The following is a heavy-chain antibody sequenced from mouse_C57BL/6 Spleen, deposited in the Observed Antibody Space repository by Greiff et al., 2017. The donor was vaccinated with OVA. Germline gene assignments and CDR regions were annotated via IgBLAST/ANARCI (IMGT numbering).Heavy chain of an antibody. D-gene: IGHD1-1*01. CDR3: ARGNYGSSDYFDY. Sequence: VQLQQSGAELARPGASVKLSCKASGYTFTSYGISWVKQRTGQGLEWIGEIYPRSGNTYYNEKFKGKATLTADKSSSTSYMELRSLTSEDSAVYYCARGNYGSSDYFDYWGQGTTLTVSS. J-gene: IGHJ2*01. V-gene: IGHV1-81*01. CDR1: GYTFTSYG. CDR2: IYPRSGNT.